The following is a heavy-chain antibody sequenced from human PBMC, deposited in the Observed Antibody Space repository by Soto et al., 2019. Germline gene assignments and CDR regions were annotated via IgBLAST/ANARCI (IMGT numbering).Heavy chain of an antibody. D-gene: IGHD2-2*01. Sequence: QVQLQESGPGLVKPSGTLSLTCAVSGGSISSSNWWSWVRQPPGKGLEWIGEIYHSGSTNYNPSLKSRLTRSGDKSKNQFSLKLSSVTAADTAVYYCARVVGGYYYGMDVWGQGTTVTVSS. CDR1: GGSISSSNW. CDR2: IYHSGST. J-gene: IGHJ6*02. CDR3: ARVVGGYYYGMDV. V-gene: IGHV4-4*02.